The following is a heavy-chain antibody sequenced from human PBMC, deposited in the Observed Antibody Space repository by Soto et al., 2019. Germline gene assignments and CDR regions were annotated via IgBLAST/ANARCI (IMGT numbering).Heavy chain of an antibody. CDR2: IDPSDSYT. J-gene: IGHJ6*02. D-gene: IGHD3-10*01. CDR1: GYSFTSYW. CDR3: ARQGTGRDGYNSYSYYGMDV. V-gene: IGHV5-10-1*01. Sequence: GESLKISCKGSGYSFTSYWISWVRQMPGKGLEWMGRIDPSDSYTNYSPSFQGHVTISADKSISTAYLQWSSPKASDTAMYYCARQGTGRDGYNSYSYYGMDVWGQGTTVTVSS.